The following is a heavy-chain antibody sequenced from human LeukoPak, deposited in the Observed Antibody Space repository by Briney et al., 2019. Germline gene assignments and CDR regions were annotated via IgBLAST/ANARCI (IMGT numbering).Heavy chain of an antibody. CDR2: INPNSGGT. J-gene: IGHJ6*02. Sequence: ASVKVSCKASGYTFTGYYMHWVRQAPGQGLEWMGRINPNSGGTNYAQKLQGRVTMTTDTSTSTAYMELRSLRSDDTAVYYCARKGYDILTGYYSPTVWYYGMDVWGQGTTVTVSS. V-gene: IGHV1-2*06. CDR3: ARKGYDILTGYYSPTVWYYGMDV. CDR1: GYTFTGYY. D-gene: IGHD3-9*01.